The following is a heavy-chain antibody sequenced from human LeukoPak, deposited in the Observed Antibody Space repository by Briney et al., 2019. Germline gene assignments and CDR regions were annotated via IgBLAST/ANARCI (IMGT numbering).Heavy chain of an antibody. CDR3: ARQPIGGYYDSTGYPTDAFDI. D-gene: IGHD3-22*01. CDR2: IYPGDSDT. Sequence: KVSCKASGYTFTGYYMHWVRQMPAKGLEWMGIIYPGDSDTRYSPSFQGQVTISADKSISTAYLQWSSLKASDTAMYYCARQPIGGYYDSTGYPTDAFDIWGQGTMVTVSS. V-gene: IGHV5-51*01. J-gene: IGHJ3*02. CDR1: GYTFTGYY.